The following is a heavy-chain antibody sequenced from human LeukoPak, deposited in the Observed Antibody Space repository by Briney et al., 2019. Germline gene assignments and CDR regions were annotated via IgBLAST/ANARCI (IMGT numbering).Heavy chain of an antibody. V-gene: IGHV3-66*01. Sequence: GGSLRLSCAASGFTVSSNYMNWVRQAPGKGLEWVSVIYSGGSTYYTDSVKGRFTISRDNSKNTLYLQMNSLRAEDTAVYYCAKDRLDYGDYVSSYYYYYGMDVWGQGTTVTVSS. J-gene: IGHJ6*02. CDR3: AKDRLDYGDYVSSYYYYYGMDV. D-gene: IGHD4-17*01. CDR1: GFTVSSNY. CDR2: IYSGGST.